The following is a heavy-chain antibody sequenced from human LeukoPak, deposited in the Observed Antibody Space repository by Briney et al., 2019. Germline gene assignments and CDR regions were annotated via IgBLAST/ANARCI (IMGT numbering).Heavy chain of an antibody. D-gene: IGHD2-21*02. Sequence: ASVKVSCKASGYTFTSYGISWVRQAPGQGLEWMGWISAYNGNTNYAQKLQGRVTMTTDTSTSTAYMELRSLRSEDTAVYYCARVGPCGGDCYSNIDYWGQGTLVTVSS. CDR2: ISAYNGNT. J-gene: IGHJ4*02. V-gene: IGHV1-18*01. CDR1: GYTFTSYG. CDR3: ARVGPCGGDCYSNIDY.